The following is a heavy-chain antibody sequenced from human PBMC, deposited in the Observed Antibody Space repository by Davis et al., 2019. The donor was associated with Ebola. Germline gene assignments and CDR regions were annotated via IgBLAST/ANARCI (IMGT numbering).Heavy chain of an antibody. Sequence: MPSETLSLTCAVSGGSISSSNWWSWVRQPPGKGLEWIGEIYHSGSTNYNPSLKSRVTISVDKSKNQFPLKLSSVTAADTAVYYCARDNSGAVAASGTDSYGMDVWGQGTTVTVSS. D-gene: IGHD6-19*01. J-gene: IGHJ6*02. V-gene: IGHV4-4*02. CDR2: IYHSGST. CDR3: ARDNSGAVAASGTDSYGMDV. CDR1: GGSISSSNW.